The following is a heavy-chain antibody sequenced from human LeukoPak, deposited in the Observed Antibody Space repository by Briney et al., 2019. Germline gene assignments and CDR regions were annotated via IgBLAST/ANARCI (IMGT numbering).Heavy chain of an antibody. V-gene: IGHV3-21*01. CDR2: ISSSSSYI. D-gene: IGHD3-3*01. J-gene: IGHJ4*02. CDR1: GFTFSSYS. Sequence: GGSLRLSCAASGFTFSSYSMNWVRQAPGKGLEWASSISSSSSYIYYADSVKGRFTISRDNAKNSLYLQMNSLRAEDTAVYYCASGTYYDFWSGQGPLGYWGQGTLVTVSS. CDR3: ASGTYYDFWSGQGPLGY.